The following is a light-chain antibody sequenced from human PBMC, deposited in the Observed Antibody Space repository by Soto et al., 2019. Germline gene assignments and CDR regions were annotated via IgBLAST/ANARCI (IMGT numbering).Light chain of an antibody. CDR3: QSYDSSLSVV. J-gene: IGLJ2*01. CDR2: GNS. V-gene: IGLV1-40*01. CDR1: SSNIGAGYD. Sequence: QSLLTQPPSVSGSPGQRVTISCTGSSSNIGAGYDVHWYQQLPGTAPILLIYGNSNRPSGVPDRFSGSKSGTSASLAITGLQAEDEADYYCQSYDSSLSVVFGGGTKVTV.